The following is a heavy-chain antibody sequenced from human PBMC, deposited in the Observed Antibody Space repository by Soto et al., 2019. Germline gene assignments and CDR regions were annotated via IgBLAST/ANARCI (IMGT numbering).Heavy chain of an antibody. CDR3: ARVNTDNHYYGMDV. Sequence: PGGSLRLSCAASGFTLSNNYVTWVRQAPGKGLEWISLIYSGGSTYYADSVKGRFTISRDNSKNTLYLQTNSLRAEDTAVYYCARVNTDNHYYGMDVWGQGTTVTVSS. D-gene: IGHD3-9*01. J-gene: IGHJ6*02. CDR2: IYSGGST. CDR1: GFTLSNNY. V-gene: IGHV3-53*01.